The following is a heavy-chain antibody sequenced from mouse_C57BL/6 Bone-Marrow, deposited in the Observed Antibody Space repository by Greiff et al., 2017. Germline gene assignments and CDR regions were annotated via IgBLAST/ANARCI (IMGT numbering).Heavy chain of an antibody. J-gene: IGHJ4*01. CDR2: IDPETGGT. V-gene: IGHV1-15*01. D-gene: IGHD2-5*01. CDR1: GYTFPDYE. CDR3: TRSVGDSNYVRAMDY. Sequence: VQLQQSGAELVRPGASVTLSCKASGYTFPDYEMHWVKQTPVHGLEWIGAIDPETGGTAYNQKFKGKAILTADKSSSTAYMELRSLTSEDSAVYYCTRSVGDSNYVRAMDYWGQGTSVTVSS.